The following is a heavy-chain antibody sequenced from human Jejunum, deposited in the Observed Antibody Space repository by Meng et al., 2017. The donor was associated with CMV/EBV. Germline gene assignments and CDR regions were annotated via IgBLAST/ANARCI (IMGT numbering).Heavy chain of an antibody. CDR2: IFYSGT. D-gene: IGHD3-16*01. V-gene: IGHV4-59*01. Sequence: CTVSGGSISNSYWSWIRQPPGKGLEWIGYIFYSGTYNPSLKSRVTISVDTAKNQVSLKLSSVSAADTAVYYCARVLFGANVFDIWGQGTMVTVSS. J-gene: IGHJ3*02. CDR1: GGSISNSY. CDR3: ARVLFGANVFDI.